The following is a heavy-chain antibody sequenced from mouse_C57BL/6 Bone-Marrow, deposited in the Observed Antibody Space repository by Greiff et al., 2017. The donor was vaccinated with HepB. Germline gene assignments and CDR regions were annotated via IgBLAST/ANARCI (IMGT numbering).Heavy chain of an antibody. CDR3: ARVGLCPFAY. V-gene: IGHV1-64*01. J-gene: IGHJ3*01. D-gene: IGHD2-4*01. CDR1: GYTFTSYW. CDR2: IHPNSGST. Sequence: QVQLKQPGAELVKPGASVKLSCKASGYTFTSYWMHWVKQRPGQGLEWIGMIHPNSGSTNYNEKFKSKATLTVDKSSSTAYMQLSSLTSEDSAVYYCARVGLCPFAYWGQGTLVTVSA.